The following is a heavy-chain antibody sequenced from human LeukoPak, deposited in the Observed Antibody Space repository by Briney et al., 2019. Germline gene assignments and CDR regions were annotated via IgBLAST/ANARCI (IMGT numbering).Heavy chain of an antibody. CDR3: ARARNNYDSSGYSALDY. CDR1: GFTFSSYG. CDR2: IWYDGTNE. J-gene: IGHJ4*02. D-gene: IGHD3-22*01. Sequence: PGGSLRLSCAASGFTFSSYGMHWVRQAPGKGLEWVAVIWYDGTNEDYADSLKGRITISRDNSKNTLYLQMNSLRAEDTAVYYCARARNNYDSSGYSALDYWGQGTLVTVPS. V-gene: IGHV3-33*01.